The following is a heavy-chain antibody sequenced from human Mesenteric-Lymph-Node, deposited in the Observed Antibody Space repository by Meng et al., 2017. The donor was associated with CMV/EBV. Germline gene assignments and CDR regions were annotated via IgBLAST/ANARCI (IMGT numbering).Heavy chain of an antibody. CDR3: GRGQQTFDP. CDR2: ISPNTGDT. V-gene: IGHV1-2*06. CDR1: GYSFTGYS. Sequence: QVQLVQSRAAVGKPGASVKVSCKASGYSFTGYSIHWVRQAPGQGLEWMGRISPNTGDTIYEENFQGRVTMTRDTSINTAYMELSSLTSDDTAVYYCGRGQQTFDPWGQGTLVTVSS. J-gene: IGHJ5*02. D-gene: IGHD1-1*01.